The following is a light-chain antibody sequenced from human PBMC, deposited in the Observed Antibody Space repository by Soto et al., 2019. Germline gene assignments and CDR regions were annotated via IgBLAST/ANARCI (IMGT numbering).Light chain of an antibody. CDR2: GNN. V-gene: IGLV1-40*01. CDR3: QSYDSSMSAYV. J-gene: IGLJ1*01. Sequence: QSVLTQPPSVYGAPGQRVTISCTGSSSNIGAGYDVHWYQQLPGTAPKLLIHGNNNRPSGVPDRFSGSKSGTSASLAFAGLQAEDEADYYCQSYDSSMSAYVFGTGTKVTVL. CDR1: SSNIGAGYD.